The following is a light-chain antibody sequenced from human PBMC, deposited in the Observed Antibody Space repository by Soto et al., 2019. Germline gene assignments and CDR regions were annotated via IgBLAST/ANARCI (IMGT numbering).Light chain of an antibody. V-gene: IGKV3-11*01. Sequence: EIVLTQSPATLSLSPGKRSTLSCRASQSVSSYLAWYQQKPGQAPRLLIYDASNRATGIPARFSGSGSGTDFTLTISSLEPEDFAVYYCHQRSNWHRGHTFGQGTKLEIK. CDR3: HQRSNWHRGHT. CDR2: DAS. J-gene: IGKJ2*01. CDR1: QSVSSY.